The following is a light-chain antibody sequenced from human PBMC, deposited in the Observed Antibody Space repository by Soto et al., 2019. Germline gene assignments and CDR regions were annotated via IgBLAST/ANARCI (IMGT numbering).Light chain of an antibody. J-gene: IGKJ4*01. CDR2: GAS. V-gene: IGKV3-15*01. Sequence: EIVMTPSPATLSVSPVERVTLSCRASQDIRSSLAWYQQKPGQAPRLLIYGASIRATGVPATFSGSGSGTEFTLSISSLQSEHLGVYYCQQDSSWPLTFGGGTKVDIK. CDR1: QDIRSS. CDR3: QQDSSWPLT.